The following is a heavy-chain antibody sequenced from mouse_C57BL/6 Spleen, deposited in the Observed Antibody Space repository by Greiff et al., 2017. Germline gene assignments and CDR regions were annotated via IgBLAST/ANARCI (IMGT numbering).Heavy chain of an antibody. CDR1: GYAFSSSW. D-gene: IGHD3-2*02. V-gene: IGHV1-82*01. CDR2: IYPGDGDT. CDR3: VLDSSGYSWFAY. J-gene: IGHJ3*01. Sequence: VQLQQSGPELVKPGASVKISCKASGYAFSSSWMNWVKQRPGKGLEWIGRIYPGDGDTNYNGKFKGKATLTADKSSSTAYMQLSSLTSEDSAVXFCVLDSSGYSWFAYWGQGTLVTVSA.